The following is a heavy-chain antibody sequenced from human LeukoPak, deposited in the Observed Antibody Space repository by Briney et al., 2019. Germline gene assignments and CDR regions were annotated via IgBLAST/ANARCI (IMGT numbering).Heavy chain of an antibody. D-gene: IGHD1-26*01. V-gene: IGHV1-18*01. CDR3: ARDYSGSYYTTWFDP. Sequence: GASVKVSCKASGYTFTSYGISWVRQAPGQGLEWMGWISAYNGNTNYAQKLQGRVTMTTDTSTSTAYMELRSLRSDDTAVYYCARDYSGSYYTTWFDPWGQGTLVTVSS. CDR1: GYTFTSYG. CDR2: ISAYNGNT. J-gene: IGHJ5*02.